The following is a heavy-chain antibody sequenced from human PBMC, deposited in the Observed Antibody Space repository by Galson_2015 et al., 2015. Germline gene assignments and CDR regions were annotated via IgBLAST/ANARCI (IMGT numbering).Heavy chain of an antibody. CDR3: TIYAKVRGIAAADPGEYYYYYYMDV. Sequence: SLRLSCAASGFTFSGSAMHWVRQASGKGLEWVGRIRSKANSYATAYAASVKGRFTISRDDSKNTAYLQMNSLKTEDTAVYYCTIYAKVRGIAAADPGEYYYYYYMDVWGKGTTVTVSS. D-gene: IGHD6-13*01. CDR2: IRSKANSYAT. J-gene: IGHJ6*03. CDR1: GFTFSGSA. V-gene: IGHV3-73*01.